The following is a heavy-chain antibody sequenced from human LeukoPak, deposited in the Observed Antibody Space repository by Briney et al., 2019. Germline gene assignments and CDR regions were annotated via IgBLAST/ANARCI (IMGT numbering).Heavy chain of an antibody. CDR2: ISGSSSYT. Sequence: PAGSLTLSCVVSGFPFSDYYMSWIRQAPGKGLEWVSYISGSSSYTNSADSVKGRFTISRDNSKNSLYLQMNSLRTEDTALYYCAKDPGNGYDFWSGYSDNWFDPWGQGTLVTVSS. D-gene: IGHD3-3*01. CDR3: AKDPGNGYDFWSGYSDNWFDP. CDR1: GFPFSDYY. J-gene: IGHJ5*02. V-gene: IGHV3-11*05.